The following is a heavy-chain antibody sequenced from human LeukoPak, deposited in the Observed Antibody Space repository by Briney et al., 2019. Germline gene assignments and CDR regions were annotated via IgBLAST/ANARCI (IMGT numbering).Heavy chain of an antibody. J-gene: IGHJ5*02. V-gene: IGHV1-69*04. CDR1: GGTFSSYA. D-gene: IGHD3-22*01. Sequence: SVKVSCKASGGTFSSYAISWVRQAPGQGLEWMGRIIPILGIANYARKFQGRVTITADKSTSTAYMELSSLRSEDTAVYYCARFGLPSYYYDSSGYDGFNWFDPWGQGTLVTVSS. CDR3: ARFGLPSYYYDSSGYDGFNWFDP. CDR2: IIPILGIA.